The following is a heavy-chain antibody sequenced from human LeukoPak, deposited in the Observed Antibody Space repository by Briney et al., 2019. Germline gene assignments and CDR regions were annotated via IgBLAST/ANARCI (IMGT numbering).Heavy chain of an antibody. Sequence: ASVKVSCKASGGTFSSYAISWVRQAPGQGLEWMGRIIPILGIANYAQKFQGRVTITADKSTSTAYMELSSLRSEDTAVYYCARSIGLAVPDYWGQGTLATVSS. V-gene: IGHV1-69*04. CDR2: IIPILGIA. CDR1: GGTFSSYA. CDR3: ARSIGLAVPDY. J-gene: IGHJ4*02. D-gene: IGHD6-19*01.